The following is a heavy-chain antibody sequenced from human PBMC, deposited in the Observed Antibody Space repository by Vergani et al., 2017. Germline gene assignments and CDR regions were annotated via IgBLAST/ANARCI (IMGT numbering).Heavy chain of an antibody. CDR2: INPSGGST. D-gene: IGHD3-3*01. CDR1: GYTFTSYY. V-gene: IGHV1-46*01. J-gene: IGHJ5*02. Sequence: QVQLVQSGAEVKKPGASVKVSCKASGYTFTSYYMHWVRQAPGQGLEWMGIINPSGGSTSYAQKFQGRVTMTRDTSTSTVYMELSSLRSEDTAVYYCVRGGRGDHGDFWSRLGPWGQGTRVIVSS. CDR3: VRGGRGDHGDFWSRLGP.